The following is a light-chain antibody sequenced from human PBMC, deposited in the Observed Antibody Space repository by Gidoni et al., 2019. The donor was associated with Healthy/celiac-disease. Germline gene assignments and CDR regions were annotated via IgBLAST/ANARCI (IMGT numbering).Light chain of an antibody. CDR1: QSVSSH. CDR2: GAS. Sequence: EVVMTQSPATLSVSPGESATLSCRASQSVSSHLAWYQQNPGQAPRLLIHGASTRATGIPARFSGSGSGTEFTLTISSRQSEHFAVYYCQQYNNWAHTFXXXTKLEIK. CDR3: QQYNNWAHT. J-gene: IGKJ2*01. V-gene: IGKV3-15*01.